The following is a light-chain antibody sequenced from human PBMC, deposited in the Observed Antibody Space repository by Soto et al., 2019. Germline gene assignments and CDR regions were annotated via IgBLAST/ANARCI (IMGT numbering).Light chain of an antibody. CDR1: SSDVGDYAY. J-gene: IGLJ2*01. CDR3: SSYAGNNNVV. V-gene: IGLV2-8*01. Sequence: QSVLTQPPSASGSPGQSVTISCTGTSSDVGDYAYVSWYQQHPGKAPKVIIFEVSQRPSGVPDRFSGSKSGNTASLTVSGLQPEDEADYYCSSYAGNNNVVFGGGTKLTVL. CDR2: EVS.